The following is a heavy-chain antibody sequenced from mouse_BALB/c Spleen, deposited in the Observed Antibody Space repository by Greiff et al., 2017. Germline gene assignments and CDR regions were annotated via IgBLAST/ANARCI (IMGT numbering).Heavy chain of an antibody. CDR2: INPGSGGT. V-gene: IGHV1-54*01. D-gene: IGHD1-2*01. CDR1: GYAFTNYL. CDR3: ARRDYGYGAWFAY. Sequence: QVQLQQSGAELVRPGTSVKVSCKASGYAFTNYLIEWVKQRPGQGLEWIGVINPGSGGTNYNEKFKGKATLTADKSSSTAYMQLSSLTSDDSAVYFCARRDYGYGAWFAYWGQGTLVTVSA. J-gene: IGHJ3*01.